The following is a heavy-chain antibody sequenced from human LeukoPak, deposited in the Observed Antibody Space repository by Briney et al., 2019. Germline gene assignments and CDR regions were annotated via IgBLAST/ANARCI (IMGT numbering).Heavy chain of an antibody. CDR3: ASRSGSYYGY. D-gene: IGHD1-26*01. CDR2: IYHSGST. J-gene: IGHJ4*02. V-gene: IGHV4-4*02. CDR1: GGSISSSNW. Sequence: PSGTLSLTCPVSGGSISSSNWWNWVRQPPGKGLEWIGEIYHSGSTNYNPSLKSRVTISIDKSKNQLSLKLSSVTAADTAVYYCASRSGSYYGYWGQGTLVTVSS.